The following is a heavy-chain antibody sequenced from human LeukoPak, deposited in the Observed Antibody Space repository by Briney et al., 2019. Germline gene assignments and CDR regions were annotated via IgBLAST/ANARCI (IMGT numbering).Heavy chain of an antibody. CDR3: ARFCSGGSCYHNWFDP. V-gene: IGHV1-18*01. Sequence: ASVKVSCKTSAYTFTSYGITWVRQAPGQGLEWMGWISASNGNTHYAQKLQGRVTMTTDTSTSAAYMELRSLRSDDTAVYYCARFCSGGSCYHNWFDPWGQGTLVTVSS. CDR2: ISASNGNT. J-gene: IGHJ5*02. CDR1: AYTFTSYG. D-gene: IGHD2-15*01.